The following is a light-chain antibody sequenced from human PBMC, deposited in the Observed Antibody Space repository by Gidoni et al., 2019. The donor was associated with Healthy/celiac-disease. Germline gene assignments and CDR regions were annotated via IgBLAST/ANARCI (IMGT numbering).Light chain of an antibody. Sequence: EIVMTQSPVTLSVSPGERATLSCRASQSVNSNLAWYQQKPGQAPRLLIYGAFTRATGIPARFSGSGSGTEFTLTISSLQSEDFAVYYCQQYNNWPGTFXGXTKVEIK. J-gene: IGKJ4*01. CDR2: GAF. V-gene: IGKV3-15*01. CDR1: QSVNSN. CDR3: QQYNNWPGT.